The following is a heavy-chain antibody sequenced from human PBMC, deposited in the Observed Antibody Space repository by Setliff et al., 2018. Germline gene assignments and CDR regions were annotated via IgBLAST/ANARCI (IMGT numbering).Heavy chain of an antibody. Sequence: SETLSLTCTVSGGSISPYFWSWIRQPPGKGLEWIGYIYHNGNTNFNPSLKTRVTMSVDTSKNQFALNLRSVTAADTAVYYCTKDLKKWLQFGWYFDLWGRGTLVTVSS. CDR3: TKDLKKWLQFGWYFDL. J-gene: IGHJ2*01. CDR2: IYHNGNT. D-gene: IGHD5-12*01. V-gene: IGHV4-59*01. CDR1: GGSISPYF.